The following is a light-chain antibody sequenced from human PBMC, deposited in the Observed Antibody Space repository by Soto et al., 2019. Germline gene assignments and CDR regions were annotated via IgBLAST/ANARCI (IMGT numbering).Light chain of an antibody. CDR3: QQSYSTPRNT. CDR1: QSINTY. J-gene: IGKJ4*01. CDR2: GAS. V-gene: IGKV1-39*01. Sequence: DIQMTQSPSSLSASVGDRVTITCQTSQSINTYLNWYQQTPGKAPKLLIYGASTLQSGVPLRFSGSGSGTDFTLTISSLEPEDFATYYCQQSYSTPRNTFGGGTKVDIK.